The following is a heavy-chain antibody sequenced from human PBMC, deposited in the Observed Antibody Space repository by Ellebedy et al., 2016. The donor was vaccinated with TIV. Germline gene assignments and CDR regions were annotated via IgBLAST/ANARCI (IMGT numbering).Heavy chain of an antibody. V-gene: IGHV3-23*01. CDR3: APPIVVVIDATQADY. CDR2: IRASGDST. J-gene: IGHJ4*02. Sequence: GGSLRLXXAASGFTFSNYALSWVRQAPGKGLEWVSGIRASGDSTYYADSVKGRFTISRDNSKNTLYMQMNSLRAEDTAVYYCAPPIVVVIDATQADYWGQGTLVTVSS. D-gene: IGHD2-15*01. CDR1: GFTFSNYA.